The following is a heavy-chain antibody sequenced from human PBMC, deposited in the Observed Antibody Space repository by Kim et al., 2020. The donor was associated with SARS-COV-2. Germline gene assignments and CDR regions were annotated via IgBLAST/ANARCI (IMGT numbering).Heavy chain of an antibody. Sequence: GGSLRLSCAASGFTFSSYAMSWVRQAPGKGLEWVSAISGSGGSTYYADSVKGRFTISRDNSKNTLYLQMNSLRAEDTAVYYCAKDQEEQQLETNYYYYYGMDVWGQGTTVTVSS. D-gene: IGHD6-13*01. CDR3: AKDQEEQQLETNYYYYYGMDV. V-gene: IGHV3-23*01. J-gene: IGHJ6*02. CDR1: GFTFSSYA. CDR2: ISGSGGST.